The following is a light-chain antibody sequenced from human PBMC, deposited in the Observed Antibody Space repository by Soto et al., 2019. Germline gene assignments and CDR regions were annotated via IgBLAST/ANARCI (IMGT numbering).Light chain of an antibody. Sequence: EIVMTQSPATLSVSPGGSATLSCRASQHVSSNFAWYRQKPGQAPTLLIYRASTRAPGVPARFSGSGSGTEFTLTIRSLQSEDFAVYFCQQYNKWPYTFGQGTKLEIK. J-gene: IGKJ2*01. CDR3: QQYNKWPYT. CDR2: RAS. V-gene: IGKV3-15*01. CDR1: QHVSSN.